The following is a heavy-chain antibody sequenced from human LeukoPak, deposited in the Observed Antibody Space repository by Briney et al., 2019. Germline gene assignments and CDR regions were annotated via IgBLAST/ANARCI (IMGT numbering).Heavy chain of an antibody. CDR3: AKDRAPMDV. CDR1: GLTFNNDA. CDR2: ISGSGDTT. J-gene: IGHJ6*03. V-gene: IGHV3-23*01. Sequence: GGSLRLSCAASGLTFNNDAMNWVRQAPGKGLEWVSAISGSGDTTSYADSVKGRFTISRGNSKNTLYLQMNSLRAEDTAVYYCAKDRAPMDVWGKGTTVTVSS.